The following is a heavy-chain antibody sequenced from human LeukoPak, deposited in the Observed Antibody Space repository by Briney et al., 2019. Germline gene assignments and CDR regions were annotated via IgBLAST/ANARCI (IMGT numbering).Heavy chain of an antibody. V-gene: IGHV1-2*02. Sequence: AASVKVSCKASGYTFTGYYIHWVRQAPGQGLEWMGWINPNSGGTNYAQKFQGRVTMTRDTSISTAYMDLSRLRSDDTAVYYCARAHYCSGGSCYHFQNWFDPWGQGTLVTVSS. D-gene: IGHD2-15*01. CDR3: ARAHYCSGGSCYHFQNWFDP. J-gene: IGHJ5*02. CDR2: INPNSGGT. CDR1: GYTFTGYY.